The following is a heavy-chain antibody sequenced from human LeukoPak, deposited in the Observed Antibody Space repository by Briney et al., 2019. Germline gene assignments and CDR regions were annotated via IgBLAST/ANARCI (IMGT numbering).Heavy chain of an antibody. V-gene: IGHV3-30*02. CDR2: IRYDGNNK. CDR3: ATVKREDTAIDRRYYFDY. D-gene: IGHD5-18*01. Sequence: GGSLRLSCGASGFTFSNYGMLWVRQAPGKGLEWVSFIRYDGNNKLYADSVKGRFTISRDNSKNTLYLHINSLRVEDTAVYYCATVKREDTAIDRRYYFDYWGQGTLVTVSS. CDR1: GFTFSNYG. J-gene: IGHJ4*02.